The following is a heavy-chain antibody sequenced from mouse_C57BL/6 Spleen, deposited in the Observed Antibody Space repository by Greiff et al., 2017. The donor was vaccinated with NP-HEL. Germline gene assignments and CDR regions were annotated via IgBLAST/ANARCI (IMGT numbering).Heavy chain of an antibody. CDR2: IYPGSGNT. V-gene: IGHV1-76*01. D-gene: IGHD2-5*01. CDR3: ARDYSNTDY. CDR1: GYTFTDYY. Sequence: VQLQQSGAELVRPGASVKLSCKASGYTFTDYYINWVKQRPGQGLEWIARIYPGSGNTYYNEKFKGKATLTAEKSSSTAYMQLSSLTSEDSAVYFCARDYSNTDYWGQGTTLTVSS. J-gene: IGHJ2*01.